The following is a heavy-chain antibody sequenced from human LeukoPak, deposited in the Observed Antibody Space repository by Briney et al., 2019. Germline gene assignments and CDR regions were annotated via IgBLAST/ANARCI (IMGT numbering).Heavy chain of an antibody. CDR2: LHNSGST. CDR3: ARYPLRSSFDP. Sequence: PSETLSLTCTVSGDSINTNNHWAWIRQPAGKGLEWIGRLHNSGSTNYNPSLQSRVTISVDTSKNQFSLKVTSATAADTAVYFCARYPLRSSFDPWGQGILVTVSS. V-gene: IGHV4-4*07. D-gene: IGHD6-13*01. CDR1: GDSINTNN. J-gene: IGHJ5*02.